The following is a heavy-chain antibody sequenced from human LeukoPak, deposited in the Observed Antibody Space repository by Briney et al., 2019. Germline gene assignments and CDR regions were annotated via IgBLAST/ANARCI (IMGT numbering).Heavy chain of an antibody. CDR3: ARVTGSIDF. CDR1: VYTFTSYD. Sequence: ASVTVSCTASVYTFTSYDINWVRQATAQGLEWMGWINLNSGDTGYAQNFQGRLTMTRDTSINTAYMELSTLRSEDTAFYYCARVTGSIDFWGQGTLVSVSS. D-gene: IGHD1-26*01. V-gene: IGHV1-8*01. J-gene: IGHJ4*02. CDR2: INLNSGDT.